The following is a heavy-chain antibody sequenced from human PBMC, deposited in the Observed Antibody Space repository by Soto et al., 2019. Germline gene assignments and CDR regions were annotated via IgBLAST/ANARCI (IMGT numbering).Heavy chain of an antibody. V-gene: IGHV4-34*01. D-gene: IGHD6-13*01. CDR3: ARAGYSSSWYWFDP. Sequence: SETLSLTCAVYGGSFSGYYWSWIRQPPGKGLEWIGEINHSGSTNYNPSLKSRVTISVDTSKNQFSLKLSSVTAADTAVYYCARAGYSSSWYWFDPWGQGTLVTVSS. CDR1: GGSFSGYY. CDR2: INHSGST. J-gene: IGHJ5*02.